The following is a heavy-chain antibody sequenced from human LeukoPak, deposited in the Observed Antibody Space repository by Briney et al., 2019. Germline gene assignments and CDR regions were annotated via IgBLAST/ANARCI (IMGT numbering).Heavy chain of an antibody. V-gene: IGHV3-21*01. D-gene: IGHD3-9*01. CDR2: ISSSGTYI. Sequence: GGSLRLSCAASGFTFSSYSMNWVRQAPGKGLEWVSSISSSGTYIHYADSVMGRFTISRDNAKNSLYLQMNSLRAEDAVVYYCARSEPGGGILTVSPNDYWGQGTLVTVSS. CDR1: GFTFSSYS. J-gene: IGHJ4*02. CDR3: ARSEPGGGILTVSPNDY.